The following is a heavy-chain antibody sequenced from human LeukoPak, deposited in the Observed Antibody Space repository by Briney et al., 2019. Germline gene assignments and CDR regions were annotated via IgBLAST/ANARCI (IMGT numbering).Heavy chain of an antibody. CDR3: AKWLVSSSWYYYYGMDV. Sequence: GGSLRLSCAASGFTFSSYAMSWARQAPEKGLEWVSGISASGGSTYYADSVKGRFTISRDNSKNTLYLQVNSLRAEDTAVYYRAKWLVSSSWYYYYGMDVWGQGTTVTVSS. V-gene: IGHV3-23*01. J-gene: IGHJ6*02. D-gene: IGHD6-13*01. CDR1: GFTFSSYA. CDR2: ISASGGST.